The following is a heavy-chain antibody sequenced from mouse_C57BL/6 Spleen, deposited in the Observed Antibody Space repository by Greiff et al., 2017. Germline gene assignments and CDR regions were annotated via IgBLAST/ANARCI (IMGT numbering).Heavy chain of an antibody. D-gene: IGHD2-1*01. CDR1: GFTFSDYG. CDR3: ARLLLNYAMDY. CDR2: ISSGSSTI. V-gene: IGHV5-17*01. J-gene: IGHJ4*01. Sequence: EVQRVESGGGLVKPGGSLKLSCAASGFTFSDYGMHWVRQAPEKGLEWVAYISSGSSTIYDADTVKGRFTISRDNAKNTLFLQMTSLRSEDTAMYYCARLLLNYAMDYWGQGTSVTVSS.